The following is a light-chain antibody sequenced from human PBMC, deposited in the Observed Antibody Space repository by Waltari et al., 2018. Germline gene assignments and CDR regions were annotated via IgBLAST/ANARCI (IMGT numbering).Light chain of an antibody. V-gene: IGLV2-23*02. J-gene: IGLJ1*01. Sequence: ALHQPASVSGSPGQPITISCSGTSSDVGSYNLVSWYQQHPGKTPKLMIYEVSKRPSGVSNRLAGSKSGNTASLTISGLQAEDEADYYGCSYAGSSTYVFGTGTKVTVL. CDR2: EVS. CDR1: SSDVGSYNL. CDR3: CSYAGSSTYV.